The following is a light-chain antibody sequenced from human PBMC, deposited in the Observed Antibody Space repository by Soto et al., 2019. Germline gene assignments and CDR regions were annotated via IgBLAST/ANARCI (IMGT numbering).Light chain of an antibody. V-gene: IGLV6-57*01. J-gene: IGLJ2*01. Sequence: FMLTQPHSVSESPGKTVTLSCTRSSGNIASSFVQWFQQRPGSSPTTVIYEDNQRPSGVPDRFSASIDSSSNSASLTISVLKNEDEAEYICYSYDSTTQVFGGGTKLTVL. CDR3: YSYDSTTQV. CDR1: SGNIASSF. CDR2: EDN.